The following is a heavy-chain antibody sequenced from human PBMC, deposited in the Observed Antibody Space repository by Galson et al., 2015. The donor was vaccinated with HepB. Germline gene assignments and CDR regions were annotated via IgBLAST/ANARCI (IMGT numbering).Heavy chain of an antibody. Sequence: SLKVSCKASGYTITGYYIHWVRQAPGQGLEWIARINPNSGDTSYVQKFQGRVTMTRDESKTTAYMEMSRLTSDDTAVYYCARDLVGCSSTSCYFDYWGQGTPVTVSS. D-gene: IGHD2-2*01. CDR2: INPNSGDT. J-gene: IGHJ4*01. V-gene: IGHV1-2*06. CDR3: ARDLVGCSSTSCYFDY. CDR1: GYTITGYY.